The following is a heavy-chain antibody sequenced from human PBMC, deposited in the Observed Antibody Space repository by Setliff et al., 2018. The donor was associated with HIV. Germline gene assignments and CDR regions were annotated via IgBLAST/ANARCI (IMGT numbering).Heavy chain of an antibody. D-gene: IGHD5-12*01. J-gene: IGHJ6*03. Sequence: PSETLSLTCTVSGGSISSYYWSWIRQPPGKGLEWVGYIYYIGNTNYNPSLKGRVTISVDTSKNQFSLKLSSVTAADTAVYYCARGRKRDGYNFYYYYMDVWDKGTTVTVSS. CDR2: IYYIGNT. V-gene: IGHV4-59*12. CDR1: GGSISSYY. CDR3: ARGRKRDGYNFYYYYMDV.